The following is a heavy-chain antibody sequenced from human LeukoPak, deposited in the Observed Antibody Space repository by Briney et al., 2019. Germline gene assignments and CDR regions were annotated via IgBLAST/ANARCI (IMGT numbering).Heavy chain of an antibody. Sequence: GGSLRLSCAASGFTFSSYAMSWVRQAPGKGLEWVSAISGSGGSTYYADSVKGRFTISRDNSKNTLYLQMNSLRAEDTAVYYCAKVPYSSGWYSLFDYWGQGTLVTVSS. D-gene: IGHD6-19*01. V-gene: IGHV3-23*01. CDR2: ISGSGGST. CDR1: GFTFSSYA. CDR3: AKVPYSSGWYSLFDY. J-gene: IGHJ4*02.